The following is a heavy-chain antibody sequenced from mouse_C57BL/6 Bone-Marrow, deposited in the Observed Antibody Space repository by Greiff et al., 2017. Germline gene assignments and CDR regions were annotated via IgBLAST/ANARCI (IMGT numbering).Heavy chain of an antibody. Sequence: VQLQQPGAELVKPGASVKLSCKASGYTFTSYWMHWVKQRPGRGLEWIGRIVPNSGGTKYNEKFKSTATLTVDKPSSTAYMQLSSLTSEDSAVYDCARVDYDVAWFAYWGQGTLVTVSA. V-gene: IGHV1-72*01. CDR2: IVPNSGGT. CDR3: ARVDYDVAWFAY. J-gene: IGHJ3*01. D-gene: IGHD2-4*01. CDR1: GYTFTSYW.